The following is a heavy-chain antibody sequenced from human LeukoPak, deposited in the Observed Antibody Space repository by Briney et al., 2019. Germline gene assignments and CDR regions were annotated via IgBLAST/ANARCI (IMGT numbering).Heavy chain of an antibody. CDR2: IYYSGIT. D-gene: IGHD5-24*01. V-gene: IGHV4-59*01. J-gene: IGHJ4*02. Sequence: SETLSLTCTDSGGSISSYYWSWIRQPPGKGLEWIGYIYYSGITNYSPSLKSRVTISVDTSKNQLSLKLSSVSAADTAVYSCASVKWRDGYVYLDYWGQGTLVTVSS. CDR3: ASVKWRDGYVYLDY. CDR1: GGSISSYY.